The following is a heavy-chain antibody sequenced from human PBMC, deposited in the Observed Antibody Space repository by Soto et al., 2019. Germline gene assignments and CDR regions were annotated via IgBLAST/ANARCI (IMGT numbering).Heavy chain of an antibody. CDR1: GFTFSSYS. V-gene: IGHV3-21*01. Sequence: GGSLRLSCAASGFTFSSYSMNWVRQAPGKGLEWVSSISSSSSYIYYADSVKGRFTISRDNAKNSLYLQMNSLRAEDTAVYYCAGASDCGGDCYPDWGDYWGQGTLVTVSS. D-gene: IGHD2-21*02. J-gene: IGHJ4*02. CDR3: AGASDCGGDCYPDWGDY. CDR2: ISSSSSYI.